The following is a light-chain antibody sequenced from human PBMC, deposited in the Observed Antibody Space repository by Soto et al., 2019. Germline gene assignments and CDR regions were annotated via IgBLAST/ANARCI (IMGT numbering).Light chain of an antibody. V-gene: IGLV2-11*01. CDR2: DVT. CDR3: CSYAGSYTWV. CDR1: SSDVGHYNF. Sequence: QSALTQPHSVSGSPGQSVTISCSGTSSDVGHYNFVSWYQHHPGKAPKLLIYDVTTRPSGVPDRFSGSKSGNTASLTISGQQAEDEADFYCCSYAGSYTWVFGGGNKLTVL. J-gene: IGLJ3*02.